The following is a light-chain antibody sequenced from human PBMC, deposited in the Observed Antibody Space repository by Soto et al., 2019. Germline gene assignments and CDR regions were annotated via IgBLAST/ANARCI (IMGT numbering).Light chain of an antibody. CDR1: YDISSS. Sequence: DIQLTQSPSFLSASVEDRVTISCRDSYDISSSLAWYQQEPGKPPKLLIYDSSTLQTGVPSRFTGSGSGRTFTLTISGLQFGDFATYFCQQLSHYPYTFGQGTKLEI. J-gene: IGKJ2*01. V-gene: IGKV1-9*01. CDR2: DSS. CDR3: QQLSHYPYT.